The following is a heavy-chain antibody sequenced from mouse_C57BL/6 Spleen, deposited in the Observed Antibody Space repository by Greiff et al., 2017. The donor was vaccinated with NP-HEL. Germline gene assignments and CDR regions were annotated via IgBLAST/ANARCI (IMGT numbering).Heavy chain of an antibody. CDR3: ARPPITTVVRPWCAY. CDR2: IDPANGNT. CDR1: GFNIKNTY. Sequence: EVQLQQSVAELVRPGASVKLSCTASGFNIKNTYMHWVKQRPEQGLEWIGRIDPANGNTKYAPKFQGKATITADTSSNTAYLQLSSLTSEDTDIYYCARPPITTVVRPWCAYWGQGTLVTVSA. D-gene: IGHD1-1*01. V-gene: IGHV14-3*01. J-gene: IGHJ3*01.